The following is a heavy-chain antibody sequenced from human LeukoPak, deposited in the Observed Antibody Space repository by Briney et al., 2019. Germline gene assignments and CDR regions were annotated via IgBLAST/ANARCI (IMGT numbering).Heavy chain of an antibody. CDR2: LNPSGTT. D-gene: IGHD4-17*01. CDR3: ARGRPYGDYFDY. Sequence: SETLSLTCTVSGDSISRNIYYWCWIRQPAGKGLEWIGRLNPSGTTSSNPSLKSRLTMSLDPSENKFSLKLSSVTPADTPLNYCARGRPYGDYFDYWGQGSLVTVSS. V-gene: IGHV4-61*02. J-gene: IGHJ4*02. CDR1: GDSISRNIYY.